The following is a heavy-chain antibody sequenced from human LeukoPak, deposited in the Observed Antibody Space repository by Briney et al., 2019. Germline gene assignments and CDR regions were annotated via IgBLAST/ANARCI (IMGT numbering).Heavy chain of an antibody. Sequence: SETLSLTCAVYGGSFSGYYWSWIRQPPGKGLEWIGEINHSGSTNYNPSLKSRVTISVDTSKNQFSLKLSSVTAADTAVYYCARRGVRFFPAANWFDPWGQGTLVTVSS. D-gene: IGHD3-3*01. CDR3: ARRGVRFFPAANWFDP. J-gene: IGHJ5*02. CDR2: INHSGST. V-gene: IGHV4-34*01. CDR1: GGSFSGYY.